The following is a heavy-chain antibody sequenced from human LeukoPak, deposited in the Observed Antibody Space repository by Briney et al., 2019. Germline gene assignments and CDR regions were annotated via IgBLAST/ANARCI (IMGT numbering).Heavy chain of an antibody. CDR2: INHSGST. D-gene: IGHD5-12*01. V-gene: IGHV4-34*01. CDR3: ARGRGYSGYDFGRLLKNWFDP. J-gene: IGHJ5*02. Sequence: PSETLSLTCAVYGGSFSGYYWSWIRQPPGKGLEWIGEINHSGSTNYNPSLKSRVTISVDTSKNQFSLKLSSVTAADTAVYYCARGRGYSGYDFGRLLKNWFDPWGQGTLVTVSS. CDR1: GGSFSGYY.